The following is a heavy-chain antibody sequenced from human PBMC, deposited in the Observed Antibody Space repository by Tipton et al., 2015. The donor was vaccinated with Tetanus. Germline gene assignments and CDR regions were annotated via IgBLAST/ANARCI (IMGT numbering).Heavy chain of an antibody. J-gene: IGHJ4*02. CDR1: GYTFISYG. V-gene: IGHV1-18*01. CDR3: ARGDLGSRGVVGARDY. CDR2: ISTYNGDT. Sequence: QLVQSGAEVRKPGASVKVSCKASGYTFISYGVSWVRQAPGQGLEWMGWISTYNGDTNYAQNFQGRVTMTTDTSTSTVYMELRSLRSDDTAVYYCARGDLGSRGVVGARDYWGQGTLVPVSS. D-gene: IGHD2-21*01.